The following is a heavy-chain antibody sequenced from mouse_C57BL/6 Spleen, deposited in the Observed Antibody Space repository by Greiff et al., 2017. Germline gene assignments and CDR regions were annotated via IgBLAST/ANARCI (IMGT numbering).Heavy chain of an antibody. V-gene: IGHV1-53*01. D-gene: IGHD2-4*01. Sequence: QVHVKQPGTELVKPGASVKLSCKASGYTFTSYWMHWVKQRPGQGLEWIGNINPSNGGTNYNEKFKSKATLTVDKSSSTAYMQLSSLTSEDSAVYYCARSLYDYDEGWYFDVWGTGTTVTVSS. J-gene: IGHJ1*03. CDR1: GYTFTSYW. CDR2: INPSNGGT. CDR3: ARSLYDYDEGWYFDV.